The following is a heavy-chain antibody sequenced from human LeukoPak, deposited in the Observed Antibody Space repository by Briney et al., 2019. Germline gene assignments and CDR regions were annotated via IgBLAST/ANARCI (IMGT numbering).Heavy chain of an antibody. V-gene: IGHV4-34*01. CDR3: ARGLRFQWLPSFDY. Sequence: SETLSLTCAVYGGSFSGYYWSWIRQPPGKGLEWIGEINHSGSTNYNPSLKSRVTISVDTSKNQFSLKLSSVTAADTAVYYCARGLRFQWLPSFDYWGQGTLVTVSS. D-gene: IGHD5-24*01. CDR1: GGSFSGYY. CDR2: INHSGST. J-gene: IGHJ4*02.